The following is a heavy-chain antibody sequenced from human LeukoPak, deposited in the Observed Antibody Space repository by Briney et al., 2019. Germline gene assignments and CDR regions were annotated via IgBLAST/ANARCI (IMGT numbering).Heavy chain of an antibody. J-gene: IGHJ4*02. D-gene: IGHD1-26*01. CDR2: ISGSGGST. CDR3: AKDRGGNYLFYLDF. CDR1: RFTFSNYA. Sequence: GGSLRLSCAASRFTFSNYAMTWVRQAPGKGLEWGLGISGSGGSTYYADSVKGRFTISRDNSKNTLYLQMNSLRAEDTAVYYCAKDRGGNYLFYLDFWGQGTMVTVSS. V-gene: IGHV3-23*01.